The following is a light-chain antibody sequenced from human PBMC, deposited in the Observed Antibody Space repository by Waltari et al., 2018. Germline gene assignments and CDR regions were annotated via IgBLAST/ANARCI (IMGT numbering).Light chain of an antibody. CDR2: RAS. Sequence: EIVLTQSPGTLSLSPGERATLSCRASQSVGSIYLAWDQQKPGQAPRLLIYRASSRATGIPDRFRGSGAGSYFSLIISSLELEEFAVYYCQQYGSSPWTFGQGTKVEVK. V-gene: IGKV3-20*01. J-gene: IGKJ1*01. CDR3: QQYGSSPWT. CDR1: QSVGSIY.